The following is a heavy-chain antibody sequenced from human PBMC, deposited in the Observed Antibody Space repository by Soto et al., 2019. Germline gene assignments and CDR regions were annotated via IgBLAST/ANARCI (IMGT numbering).Heavy chain of an antibody. CDR2: IDPSDSYT. V-gene: IGHV5-10-1*01. D-gene: IGHD5-12*01. CDR1: GYSFTSYW. J-gene: IGHJ6*02. Sequence: PGESLKISCKGSGYSFTSYWISWVRQMPGKGLEWMGRIDPSDSYTNYSPSFQGHVTISADKSISTAYLQWSSLKASDTAMYYCARRRGVATMRAVDYYGMDVWGQGTTVTVSS. CDR3: ARRRGVATMRAVDYYGMDV.